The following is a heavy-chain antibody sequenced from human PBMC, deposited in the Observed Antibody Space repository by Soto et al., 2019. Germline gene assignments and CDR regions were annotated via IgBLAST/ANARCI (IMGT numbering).Heavy chain of an antibody. CDR2: ISMSGSTI. Sequence: GGSLRRSWAASGFTFSYYCMSWIRQAPGKGRGWVSYISMSGSTIYYADSVKGRFTISRDNAKNSLYLQMNSLRAEDTAVYYCARATSADYYDSSGYYPDYWGQGTLVTVSS. CDR3: ARATSADYYDSSGYYPDY. D-gene: IGHD3-22*01. V-gene: IGHV3-11*01. J-gene: IGHJ4*02. CDR1: GFTFSYYC.